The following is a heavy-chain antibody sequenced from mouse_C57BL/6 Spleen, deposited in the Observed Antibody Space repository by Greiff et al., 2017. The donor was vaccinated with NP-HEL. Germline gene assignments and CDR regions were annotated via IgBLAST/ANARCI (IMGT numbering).Heavy chain of an antibody. CDR2: ISDGGSYT. D-gene: IGHD3-3*01. J-gene: IGHJ2*01. CDR1: GFTFSSYA. Sequence: EVKVVESGGGLVKPGGSLKLSCAASGFTFSSYAMSWVRQTPEKRLEWVATISDGGSYTYYPDNVKGRFTISRDNAKNNLYLQMSQLKAEDTAMYYGARERGDRGFDDWGQGTTLTVSS. CDR3: ARERGDRGFDD. V-gene: IGHV5-4*01.